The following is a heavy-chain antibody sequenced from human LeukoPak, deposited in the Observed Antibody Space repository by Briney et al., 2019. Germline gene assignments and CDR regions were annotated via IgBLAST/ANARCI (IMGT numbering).Heavy chain of an antibody. Sequence: GGSLRLSCAASGFTFSSYSMNWVRQAPGKGLEWVSSISSSSSYMYYADSVKGRFTISRDNAKNSLYLQMNSLRAEDTAVYYCARAGLDYWGQGTLVTVSS. CDR2: ISSSSSYM. CDR3: ARAGLDY. V-gene: IGHV3-21*01. J-gene: IGHJ4*02. CDR1: GFTFSSYS.